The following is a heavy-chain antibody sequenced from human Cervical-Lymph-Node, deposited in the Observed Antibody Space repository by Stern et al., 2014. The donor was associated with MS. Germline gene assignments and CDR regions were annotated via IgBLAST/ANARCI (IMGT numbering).Heavy chain of an antibody. D-gene: IGHD5-12*01. CDR1: GFTFSYHA. V-gene: IGHV3-30*01. CDR3: ARGGAVATSDYYFDY. Sequence: VQLVESGGGVVQPGRSLRLSCAASGFTFSYHAMPWVRQAPGKGLEWVAVISYDGSDKNDADSVKGRFTISRDNSRNTLYLQMNSLRVDDTAVYYCARGGAVATSDYYFDYWGQGILVTVSS. CDR2: ISYDGSDK. J-gene: IGHJ4*02.